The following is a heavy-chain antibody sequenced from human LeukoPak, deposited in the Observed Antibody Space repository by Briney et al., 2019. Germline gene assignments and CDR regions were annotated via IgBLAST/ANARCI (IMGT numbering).Heavy chain of an antibody. CDR3: ARRYQLLYGWSSPPGRRGDTRFDY. CDR2: IYYSGST. V-gene: IGHV4-39*01. Sequence: SETLSLTCTVSGGSISSSSYYWGWIRQPPGKGLEWIGSIYYSGSTYYNPSLKSRVTISVDTSKNQFSLKLSSVTAADTAVYYCARRYQLLYGWSSPPGRRGDTRFDYWGQGTLVTVSS. J-gene: IGHJ4*02. CDR1: GGSISSSSYY. D-gene: IGHD2-2*02.